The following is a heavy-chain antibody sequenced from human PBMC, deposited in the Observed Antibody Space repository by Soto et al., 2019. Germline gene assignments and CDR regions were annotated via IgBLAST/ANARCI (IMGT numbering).Heavy chain of an antibody. CDR3: ASDGGATTVVTGGDAFDI. CDR1: GYTLTRYY. J-gene: IGHJ3*02. V-gene: IGHV1-46*01. CDR2: INPSGSST. D-gene: IGHD4-17*01. Sequence: QVQLVQSGAEVKKPGASVKVSCKASGYTLTRYYVHWVRQAPGQGLEWMGIINPSGSSTSYAQKFQGGDPMTRDTSSSAVDMEVSSLRSEGTAVYYCASDGGATTVVTGGDAFDIWGQGTMVTVSS.